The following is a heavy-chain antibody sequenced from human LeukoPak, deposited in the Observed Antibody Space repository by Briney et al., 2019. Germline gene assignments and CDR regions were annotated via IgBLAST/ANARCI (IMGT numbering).Heavy chain of an antibody. J-gene: IGHJ6*03. V-gene: IGHV1-46*01. D-gene: IGHD3-10*01. CDR3: ARGPSITMVRGGQWYYYMDV. CDR2: INPSGGST. CDR1: GYTFTSYY. Sequence: ASVKVSRKASGYTFTSYYMHWVRQAPGQGLEWMGIINPSGGSTNYAQKFQGRVTMTRDTSTNTAYMELSSLRSEDTAVYYCARGPSITMVRGGQWYYYMDVWGKGTTVTISS.